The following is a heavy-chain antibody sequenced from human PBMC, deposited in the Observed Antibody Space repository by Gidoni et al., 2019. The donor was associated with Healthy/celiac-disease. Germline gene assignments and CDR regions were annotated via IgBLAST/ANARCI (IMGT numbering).Heavy chain of an antibody. CDR3: AKADTGFGEPTDY. CDR2: ISGSGGST. J-gene: IGHJ4*02. CDR1: WFTFSSYA. D-gene: IGHD3-10*01. Sequence: EVQLLESGGGFVQPGGSLRLSCAAYWFTFSSYAMSWVRQAPGKGLEWVSAISGSGGSTYYADSVKGRFTISRDNSKNTLYLQMNSLRAEDTAVYYCAKADTGFGEPTDYWGQGTLVTVSS. V-gene: IGHV3-23*01.